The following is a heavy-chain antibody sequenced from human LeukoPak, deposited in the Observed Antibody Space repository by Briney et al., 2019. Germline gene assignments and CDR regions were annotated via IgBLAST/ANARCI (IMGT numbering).Heavy chain of an antibody. J-gene: IGHJ4*02. CDR1: SGSISSYY. CDR2: IYYSGSS. V-gene: IGHV4-59*01. CDR3: ARTEYYFDH. Sequence: NPSETLSLTCTVSSGSISSYYWSWIRQPPGKGLEWIGYIYYSGSSNYNPSLKSRVTMSVDMPKKEFSLRVSSVTAADTAVYYCARTEYYFDHWGQGTLVTVSS. D-gene: IGHD3-10*01.